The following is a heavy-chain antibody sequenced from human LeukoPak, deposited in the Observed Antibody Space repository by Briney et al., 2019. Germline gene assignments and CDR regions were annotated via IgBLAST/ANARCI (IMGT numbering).Heavy chain of an antibody. CDR3: ARAATVRSMIVVARRGRWFDP. J-gene: IGHJ5*02. CDR2: INHSGST. CDR1: GGSFSGYY. Sequence: SETLSLTCAVYGGSFSGYYWGWIRQPPGKGLEWIGEINHSGSTNYNPSLKSRVTISVDTSKNQFSLKLISVTAADTAVYYCARAATVRSMIVVARRGRWFDPWGQGTLVTVSS. V-gene: IGHV4-34*01. D-gene: IGHD3-22*01.